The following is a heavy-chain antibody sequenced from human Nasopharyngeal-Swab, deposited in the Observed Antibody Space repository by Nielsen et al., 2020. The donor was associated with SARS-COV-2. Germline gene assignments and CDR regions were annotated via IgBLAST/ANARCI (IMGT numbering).Heavy chain of an antibody. V-gene: IGHV1-3*01. Sequence: VSVKVSCKASGYTFTSYAMHWVRQAPAQRLEWMGWINAGNGNTKYSQKFQGRVTITRDTSASTAYMELSSLRSEDTAVYYCARADYYYDSSGYYNWGQGTLVTVSS. D-gene: IGHD3-22*01. J-gene: IGHJ4*02. CDR3: ARADYYYDSSGYYN. CDR1: GYTFTSYA. CDR2: INAGNGNT.